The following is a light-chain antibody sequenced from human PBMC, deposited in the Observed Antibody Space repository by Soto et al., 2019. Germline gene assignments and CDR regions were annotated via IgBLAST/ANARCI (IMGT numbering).Light chain of an antibody. V-gene: IGKV1-5*03. CDR3: QHYNTYSGT. CDR2: KAS. CDR1: QSISSW. Sequence: DIPMTQSPSTLSASVGDRVTITCRASQSISSWLAWYQQKPGKAPKILIYKASSLESGVPSRFSGSVSGTEFSLTFSSLQPDDFATYDCQHYNTYSGTFGPGTKVDIK. J-gene: IGKJ3*01.